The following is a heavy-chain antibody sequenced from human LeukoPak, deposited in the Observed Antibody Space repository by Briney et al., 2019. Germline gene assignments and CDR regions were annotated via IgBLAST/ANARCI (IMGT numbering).Heavy chain of an antibody. V-gene: IGHV4-4*07. CDR1: GGSISSYY. CDR3: ARAHYYDSSGYYRAFDY. Sequence: SETLSLTCTVSGGSISSYYWSWIRQPDGKVLESIGCIYTSGSTNYNPSLKGRVTMSVDTSKNQFSLKLSSVTAADTAVYYCARAHYYDSSGYYRAFDYWGQGTLVTVSS. D-gene: IGHD3-22*01. CDR2: IYTSGST. J-gene: IGHJ4*02.